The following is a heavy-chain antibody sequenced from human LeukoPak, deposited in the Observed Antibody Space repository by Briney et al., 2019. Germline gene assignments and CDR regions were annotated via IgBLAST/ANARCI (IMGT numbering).Heavy chain of an antibody. D-gene: IGHD2-15*01. J-gene: IGHJ3*02. Sequence: PGRSLRLSCAASGFTFSSYAMHWVRQAPGKGLEYVSAISSNGGSTYYADSVKGRFTISRDNSKNTLYLQMSSLRAEDTAVYYCVKDVRYCSGGSCGPDAFDIWGQGTMVTVSS. CDR3: VKDVRYCSGGSCGPDAFDI. CDR1: GFTFSSYA. CDR2: ISSNGGST. V-gene: IGHV3-64D*09.